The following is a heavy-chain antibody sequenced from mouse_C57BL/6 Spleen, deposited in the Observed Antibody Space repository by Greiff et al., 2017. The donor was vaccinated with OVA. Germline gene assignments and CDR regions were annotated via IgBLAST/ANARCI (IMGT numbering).Heavy chain of an antibody. V-gene: IGHV1-82*01. Sequence: QVQLQQSGPELVKPGASVKISCKASGYAFSSSWMNWVKQRPGKGLEWIGRIYPGDGDTNYNGKFKGKATLTADKSSSTAYMQLSSLTSEDSAVYFCARSSYYYGSSSYYAMDYWGQGTSVTVSS. CDR1: GYAFSSSW. CDR2: IYPGDGDT. J-gene: IGHJ4*01. D-gene: IGHD1-1*01. CDR3: ARSSYYYGSSSYYAMDY.